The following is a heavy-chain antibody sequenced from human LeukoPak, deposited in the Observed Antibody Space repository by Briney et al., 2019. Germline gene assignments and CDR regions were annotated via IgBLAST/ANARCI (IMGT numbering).Heavy chain of an antibody. CDR2: ISAHNGHT. J-gene: IGHJ6*02. CDR1: GYTFSRHG. D-gene: IGHD5-12*01. V-gene: IGHV1-18*01. CDR3: ASSGYDQGIYYAMDV. Sequence: ASVKVSCTASGYTFSRHGISWVRQAPGQGLEWMGWISAHNGHTNYAQNLQGRVTMTTDKSTSTAYMELSSLRSDDTAVYYCASSGYDQGIYYAMDVWGQGTTVTVSS.